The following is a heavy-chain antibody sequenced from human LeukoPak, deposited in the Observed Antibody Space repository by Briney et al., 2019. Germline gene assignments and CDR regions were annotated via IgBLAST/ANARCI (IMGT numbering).Heavy chain of an antibody. D-gene: IGHD6-19*01. CDR1: GFTFSSYA. V-gene: IGHV3-23*01. Sequence: GGSLRLSCAASGFTFSSYAMSWVRQAPGKGLEWVSAISGSGGSTYYADSVKGRFTISRDNSKNTLYLQMNSLRAEDTAVYYCARPKSVVGVAGMGFDYWGQGTLVTVSS. CDR3: ARPKSVVGVAGMGFDY. CDR2: ISGSGGST. J-gene: IGHJ4*02.